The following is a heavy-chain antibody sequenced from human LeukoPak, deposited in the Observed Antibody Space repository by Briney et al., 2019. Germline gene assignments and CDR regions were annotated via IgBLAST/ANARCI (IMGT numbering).Heavy chain of an antibody. J-gene: IGHJ4*02. CDR3: ARESLGSSGYYRDY. V-gene: IGHV3-21*01. CDR2: ISSSSSYI. D-gene: IGHD3-22*01. CDR1: GFTFSSYS. Sequence: GRSLRLSCAASGFTFSSYSMNWVRQAPGKGLEWVSSISSSSSYIYYADSVKGRFTISRDNAKNSLYLQMNSLRAEDTAVYYCARESLGSSGYYRDYWGQGTLVTVSS.